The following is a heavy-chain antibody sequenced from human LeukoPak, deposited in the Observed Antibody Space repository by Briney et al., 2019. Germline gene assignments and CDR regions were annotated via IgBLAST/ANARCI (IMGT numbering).Heavy chain of an antibody. J-gene: IGHJ5*02. Sequence: SETLSLTCAVYGGSFRGYYWSWIRQPPGKGLEWIGEINHSGSTNYNPSLKSRVTISVDTSKNQFSLKLSSVTAADTAVYYCARQYCSGGSCYPPANWFDPWGQGTLVTVSS. CDR3: ARQYCSGGSCYPPANWFDP. D-gene: IGHD2-15*01. CDR2: INHSGST. V-gene: IGHV4-34*01. CDR1: GGSFRGYY.